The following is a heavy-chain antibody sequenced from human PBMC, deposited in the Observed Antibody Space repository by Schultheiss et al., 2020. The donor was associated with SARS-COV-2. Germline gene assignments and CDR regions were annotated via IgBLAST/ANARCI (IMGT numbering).Heavy chain of an antibody. CDR3: AKDLRNLIAAAGIGNEAAFDY. V-gene: IGHV3-74*01. J-gene: IGHJ4*02. CDR2: INSDGSST. CDR1: GFTFSSYA. Sequence: GGSLRLSCAASGFTFSSYAMSWVRQAPGKGLEWVSRINSDGSSTSYADSVKGRFTISRDNAKNTLYLQMNSLRAEDTAVYYCAKDLRNLIAAAGIGNEAAFDYWGQGTLVTVSS. D-gene: IGHD6-13*01.